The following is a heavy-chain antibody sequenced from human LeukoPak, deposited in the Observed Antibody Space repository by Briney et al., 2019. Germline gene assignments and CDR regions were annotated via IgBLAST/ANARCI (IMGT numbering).Heavy chain of an antibody. CDR3: AKDREVVAGYYFDY. CDR2: INSGGGTT. J-gene: IGHJ4*02. CDR1: GITFGSYA. V-gene: IGHV3-23*01. Sequence: GGSLRLSCAASGITFGSYAMNWVRQAPGKWLEWVSRINSGGGTTYYAESVKGRFTISRDNSKNTLYLQMNSLRAEDTAVYYCAKDREVVAGYYFDYWGQGTLVTVSS. D-gene: IGHD6-19*01.